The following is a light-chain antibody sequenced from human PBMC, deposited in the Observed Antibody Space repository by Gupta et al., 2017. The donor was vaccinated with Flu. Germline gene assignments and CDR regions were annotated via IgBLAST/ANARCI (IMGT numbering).Light chain of an antibody. Sequence: AAATQEPSLTVSPGGTVTLTCGSSTGAVTSGHYPYWFQQKPGQAPRTLMYDTSNKPSWTPARGSGSLLGGKAAPIRPGAQPEYEAEEYCLLSYSGTRQVFGGGTKLTVL. CDR3: LLSYSGTRQV. V-gene: IGLV7-46*01. CDR1: TGAVTSGHY. CDR2: DTS. J-gene: IGLJ2*01.